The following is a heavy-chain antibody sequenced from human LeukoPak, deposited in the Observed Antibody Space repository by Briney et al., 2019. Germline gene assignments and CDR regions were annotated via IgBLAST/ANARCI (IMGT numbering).Heavy chain of an antibody. D-gene: IGHD5-18*01. J-gene: IGHJ6*03. V-gene: IGHV3-23*01. Sequence: PGGSLRLSCAASGFTFSSYGMSWVRQAPGKGLEWVSAISGSGGSTYYADSVKGRFTISRDNSKNTLYPQMNSLRAEDTAVYYCAKGPQTAMVVYYYYMDVWGKGTTVTISS. CDR1: GFTFSSYG. CDR3: AKGPQTAMVVYYYYMDV. CDR2: ISGSGGST.